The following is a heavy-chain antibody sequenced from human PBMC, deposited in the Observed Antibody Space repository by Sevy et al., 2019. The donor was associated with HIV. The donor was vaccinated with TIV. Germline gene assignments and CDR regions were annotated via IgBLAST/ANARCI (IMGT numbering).Heavy chain of an antibody. CDR3: ARGREPYCGGDCYSAFDI. Sequence: GGSLRLSCAASGFTFDDYGMSWVRQAPGKGLEWVSGINWNAGSTGYADSVKGRFTISRDNAKNSLYVQMNSLRAEDTALYYGARGREPYCGGDCYSAFDIWGQGTMVTVSS. V-gene: IGHV3-20*04. CDR1: GFTFDDYG. CDR2: INWNAGST. J-gene: IGHJ3*02. D-gene: IGHD2-21*02.